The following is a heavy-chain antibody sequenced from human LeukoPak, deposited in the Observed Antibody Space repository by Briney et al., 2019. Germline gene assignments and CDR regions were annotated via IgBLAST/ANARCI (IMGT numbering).Heavy chain of an antibody. CDR2: ITASGGTS. J-gene: IGHJ4*02. CDR3: AKGTGSGTYNCDD. Sequence: GGSLRLSCAASGFTFASYAMNWVRQAPGKGLEWVSAITASGGTSFYADSVRGRFTISRDNSKNTLYLQMSSLRADDTAVYFCAKGTGSGTYNCDDWGQGTLVTVSA. V-gene: IGHV3-23*01. D-gene: IGHD3-10*01. CDR1: GFTFASYA.